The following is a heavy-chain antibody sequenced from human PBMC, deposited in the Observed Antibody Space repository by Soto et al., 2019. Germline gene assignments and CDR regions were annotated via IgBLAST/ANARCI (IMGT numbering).Heavy chain of an antibody. J-gene: IGHJ4*02. V-gene: IGHV4-59*11. CDR3: TRANWYSEY. CDR2: IYYNGNT. D-gene: IGHD7-27*01. Sequence: QVQLQESGPGLVKPSETLSLTCSVSCGSISNQYWSWIRQPPGKGLEWIGYIYYNGNTNYNPSLKSRVTMSVDTSRNQISLKLTTVTAADTSVYYCTRANWYSEYWGQGTLVTVSS. CDR1: CGSISNQY.